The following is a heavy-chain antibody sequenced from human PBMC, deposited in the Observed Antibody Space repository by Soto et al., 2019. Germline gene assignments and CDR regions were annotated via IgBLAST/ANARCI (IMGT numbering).Heavy chain of an antibody. V-gene: IGHV6-1*01. CDR3: ARTTAETSPYYFDY. J-gene: IGHJ4*02. Sequence: SQXLSLTCSISGDSVSSNSAAWNWIRQSPSRGLEWLGRTYYRSKWYNDYAVSVKSRITINPDTSKNQFSLQLNSVTNEDTAVYYCARTTAETSPYYFDYWGQGTLVTVSS. CDR1: GDSVSSNSAA. CDR2: TYYRSKWYN.